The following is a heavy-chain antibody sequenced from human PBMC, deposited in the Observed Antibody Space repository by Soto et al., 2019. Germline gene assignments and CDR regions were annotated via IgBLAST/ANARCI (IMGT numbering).Heavy chain of an antibody. Sequence: QVQLVESGGGVVQPGRSLRLSCAVSGFTFSSYGMHWVRQAPGKGLEWVAVIWYDGSNKYYADSVKGRFTISRDNSKNTLYLQMNSLRAEDTAVYYCARGGRGATRIYYYYGMDVWGQGTTVTVSS. V-gene: IGHV3-33*01. CDR3: ARGGRGATRIYYYYGMDV. CDR1: GFTFSSYG. D-gene: IGHD2-15*01. J-gene: IGHJ6*02. CDR2: IWYDGSNK.